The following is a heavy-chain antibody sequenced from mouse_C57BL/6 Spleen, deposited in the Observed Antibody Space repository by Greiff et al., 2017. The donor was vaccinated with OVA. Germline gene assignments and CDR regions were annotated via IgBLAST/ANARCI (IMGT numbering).Heavy chain of an antibody. CDR1: GFSLTSYG. Sequence: QVQLQQPGPGLVQPSQSLSITCTVSGFSLTSYGVHWVRQSPGKGLEWLGVIWSGGSTDYNAAFISRLSISKDNSKSQVFFKMNSLQADDTAIYYCARNSAWLLQRPYAMDYWGQGTSVTVSS. CDR2: IWSGGST. D-gene: IGHD2-3*01. J-gene: IGHJ4*01. V-gene: IGHV2-2*01. CDR3: ARNSAWLLQRPYAMDY.